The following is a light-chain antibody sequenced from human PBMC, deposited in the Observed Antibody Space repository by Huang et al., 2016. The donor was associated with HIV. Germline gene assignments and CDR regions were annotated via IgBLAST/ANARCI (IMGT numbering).Light chain of an antibody. CDR1: QSVGGN. Sequence: EIVMTQSPATLSVSPGKRAPLACRASQSVGGNLACYQQKPGQAPRFRIYGAATRATGIPARFSGIGSGTEFTLTISSLQSEDFAVYFCQQYNDWPRTFGQGTKLEIK. V-gene: IGKV3-15*01. CDR2: GAA. CDR3: QQYNDWPRT. J-gene: IGKJ2*01.